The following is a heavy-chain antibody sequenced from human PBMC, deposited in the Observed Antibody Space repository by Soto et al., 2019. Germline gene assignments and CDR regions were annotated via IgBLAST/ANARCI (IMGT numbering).Heavy chain of an antibody. CDR2: ISYDGSNK. Sequence: QVQLVESEGGVVQPGRSLRLSCAASGFTFSSYGMHWVRQAPGKGLEWVAVISYDGSNKYYADSVKGRFTISRDNSKNTLYLQMNSLRAEDTAVYYCAKETNYCEGPHGGDCYFDYWGQGTLVTVSS. CDR1: GFTFSSYG. D-gene: IGHD2-21*02. V-gene: IGHV3-30*18. CDR3: AKETNYCEGPHGGDCYFDY. J-gene: IGHJ4*02.